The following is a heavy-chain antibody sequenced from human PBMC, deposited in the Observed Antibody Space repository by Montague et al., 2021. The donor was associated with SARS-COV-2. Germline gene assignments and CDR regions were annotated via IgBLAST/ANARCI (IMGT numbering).Heavy chain of an antibody. CDR3: ARTYGSGRGFDL. CDR2: IDWDDDK. D-gene: IGHD3-10*01. CDR1: GFSLSTSGMC. J-gene: IGHJ2*01. Sequence: PALVKPTQTLTLTCTFSGFSLSTSGMCVSWIRQPPGKALEWLARIDWDDDKYCSTSLKTRLTISKDTSKNQVVPTMTNMDPVDTATYYCARTYGSGRGFDLWGRGTLVTVSS. V-gene: IGHV2-70*11.